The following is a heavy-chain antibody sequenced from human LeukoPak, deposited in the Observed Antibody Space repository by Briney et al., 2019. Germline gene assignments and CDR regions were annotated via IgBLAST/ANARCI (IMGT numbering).Heavy chain of an antibody. CDR2: TSSSGSTI. D-gene: IGHD3-3*01. CDR1: GFTFSSYW. V-gene: IGHV3-48*04. J-gene: IGHJ4*02. CDR3: ARAMSYKPGFVHTSVYYTFDY. Sequence: GGSLRLSCAASGFTFSSYWMSWVRQAPGKGLEWVSYTSSSGSTIYYADSVKGRLTISRDNAKNSLYLQMNSLTAEDTAVYYCARAMSYKPGFVHTSVYYTFDYWGQGTLVTVSS.